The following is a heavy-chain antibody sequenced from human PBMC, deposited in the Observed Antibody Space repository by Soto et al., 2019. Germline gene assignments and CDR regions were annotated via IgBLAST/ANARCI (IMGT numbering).Heavy chain of an antibody. CDR2: ISYDGSNK. V-gene: IGHV3-30*03. CDR3: ATLSGIAAASTADY. Sequence: PGGSLRLSCAASGFTFSSCGMHWVRQAPGKGLEWVAVISYDGSNKYYADSVKGRFTISRDNSKNTLYLQMNSLRAEDTAVYYCATLSGIAAASTADYWGQGTLVTVSS. D-gene: IGHD6-13*01. CDR1: GFTFSSCG. J-gene: IGHJ4*02.